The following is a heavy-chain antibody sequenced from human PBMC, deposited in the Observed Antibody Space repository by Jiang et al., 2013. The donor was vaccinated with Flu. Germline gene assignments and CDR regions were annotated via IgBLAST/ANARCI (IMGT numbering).Heavy chain of an antibody. Sequence: SSVKVSCKASGGTFSSYAISWVRQAPGQGLEWMGRIIPILGIANYAQKFQGRVTITADKSTSTAYMELSSLRSEDTAVYYCARGRITGTTPLQGHPHYYYYGMDVWGQGTTVTVSS. CDR2: IIPILGIA. CDR1: GGTFSSYA. D-gene: IGHD1-20*01. J-gene: IGHJ6*02. V-gene: IGHV1-69*04. CDR3: ARGRITGTTPLQGHPHYYYYGMDV.